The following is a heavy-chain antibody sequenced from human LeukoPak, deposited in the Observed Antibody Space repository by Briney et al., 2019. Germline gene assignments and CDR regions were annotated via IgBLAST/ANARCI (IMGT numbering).Heavy chain of an antibody. CDR3: AQSYRSGGVCFSPDV. D-gene: IGHD2-15*01. V-gene: IGHV6-1*01. CDR2: TYYRSKWYN. J-gene: IGHJ6*04. CDR1: GDSVSSNSAA. Sequence: SQTLSLTCAISGDSVSSNSAAWNWLRQSPSRGLEWLGWTYYRSKWYNDNALSVKSRITINPDTSKNQFSLHLNSVTPEDTAVYFCAQSYRSGGVCFSPDVWGKGTTVTVSS.